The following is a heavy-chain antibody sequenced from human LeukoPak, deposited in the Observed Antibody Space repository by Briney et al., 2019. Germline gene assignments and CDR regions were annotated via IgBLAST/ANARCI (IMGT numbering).Heavy chain of an antibody. CDR2: INHSGST. V-gene: IGHV4-61*10. CDR3: ARSRILKTNWFDP. D-gene: IGHD2-8*01. Sequence: SETLSLTCTVSGGSISSGSYYWSWIRQPAGKGLEWIGEINHSGSTNYNPSLKSRVTISVDTSKNQFSLKLSSVTAADTAVYYCARSRILKTNWFDPWGQGTLVTVSS. CDR1: GGSISSGSYY. J-gene: IGHJ5*02.